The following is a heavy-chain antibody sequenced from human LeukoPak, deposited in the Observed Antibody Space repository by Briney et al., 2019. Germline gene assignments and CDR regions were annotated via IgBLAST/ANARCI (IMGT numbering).Heavy chain of an antibody. V-gene: IGHV1-18*01. CDR1: GYTFTSYG. J-gene: IGHJ4*02. D-gene: IGHD3-22*01. Sequence: ASVTVSCKASGYTFTSYGISWVRQAPGQGLEWMGWISAYNGNTNYAQKLQGRVTMTTDTSTGTAYMELRSLRSDDTAVYYCARDGYYDSSGSIDYWGQGTLVTVSS. CDR3: ARDGYYDSSGSIDY. CDR2: ISAYNGNT.